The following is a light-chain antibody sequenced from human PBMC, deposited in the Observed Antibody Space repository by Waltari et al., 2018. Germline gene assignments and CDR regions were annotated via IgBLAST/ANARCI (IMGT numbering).Light chain of an antibody. J-gene: IGLJ2*01. CDR2: DDN. CDR3: GTWDNSLNGGV. CDR1: GSNIGNNY. Sequence: QSVLTQPPSVSAAPGQKVTISCSGRGSNIGNNYVSRYQQFPGTVPKLLIYDDNKRPSGIPDRFSGSKSGTSATLGITGLQTGDEADYYCGTWDNSLNGGVFGGGTKLTVL. V-gene: IGLV1-51*01.